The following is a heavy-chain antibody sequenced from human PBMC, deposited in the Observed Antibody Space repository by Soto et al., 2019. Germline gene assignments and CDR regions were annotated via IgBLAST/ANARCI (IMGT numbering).Heavy chain of an antibody. CDR1: GFTFRDHA. CDR3: AKDRAGDIYVAARSGLDY. V-gene: IGHV3-33*06. J-gene: IGHJ4*02. Sequence: GGSLRLSCAASGFTFRDHAMHWVRQAPGKGREWLAIIWNDGSNKFYAGSVQGRFTISRGNSKNTVYLQMNTLSAEDTAVYYCAKDRAGDIYVAARSGLDYWGQGTLVTVSS. CDR2: IWNDGSNK. D-gene: IGHD3-3*01.